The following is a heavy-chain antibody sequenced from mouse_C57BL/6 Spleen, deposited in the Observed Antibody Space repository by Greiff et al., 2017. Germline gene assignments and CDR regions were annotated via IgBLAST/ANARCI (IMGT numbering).Heavy chain of an antibody. CDR3: ARGDGYFYFDY. D-gene: IGHD2-3*01. J-gene: IGHJ2*01. CDR1: GYAFSSYW. CDR2: IYPGDGDT. Sequence: VQRVESGAELVKPGASVKISCKASGYAFSSYWMNWVKQRPGKGLEWIGQIYPGDGDTNYNGKFKGKATLTADKSSSTAYMQLSSLTSEDSAVYFCARGDGYFYFDYWGQGTTLTVSS. V-gene: IGHV1-80*01.